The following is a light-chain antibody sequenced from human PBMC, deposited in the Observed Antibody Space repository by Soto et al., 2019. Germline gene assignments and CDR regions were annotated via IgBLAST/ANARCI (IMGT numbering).Light chain of an antibody. V-gene: IGKV3-20*01. CDR3: QQYGSSSET. CDR2: GAS. CDR1: QTVSNNY. J-gene: IGKJ1*01. Sequence: MVLTQSPGTLSLSSGERASLSCRASQTVSNNYLAWYQQKPGQAPRLLIYGASGRATGTPDRFSGSGSGTEFTLTISRLEPEDFAVYYCQQYGSSSETFGQGTKVEVK.